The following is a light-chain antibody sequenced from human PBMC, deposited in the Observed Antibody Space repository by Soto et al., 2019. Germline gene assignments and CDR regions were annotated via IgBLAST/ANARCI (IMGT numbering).Light chain of an antibody. V-gene: IGLV8-61*01. CDR1: SGSVSTTYY. J-gene: IGLJ2*01. CDR3: VLYMGSGIVI. CDR2: NTD. Sequence: QTVVTQEPSFSVSPGGTVTLSCALRSGSVSTTYYPSWYQQTPGQAPRMLIYNTDTRSSGVPDRFSGSILENKAALTITGAQADDESDYYCVLYMGSGIVIFGGGTQLTVL.